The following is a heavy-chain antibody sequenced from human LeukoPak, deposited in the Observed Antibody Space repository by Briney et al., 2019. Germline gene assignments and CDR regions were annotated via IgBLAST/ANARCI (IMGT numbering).Heavy chain of an antibody. CDR2: ISGSGGST. V-gene: IGHV3-23*01. Sequence: GGSLRLSCAASGFTFSSYAMSWVRQAPGKGLEWVSAISGSGGSTYYADSVKGRFTISRDNAKNTLYLQMNSLRAEDTAVYYCARVGVDYYGSGSYYYGMDVWGQGTTVTVSS. D-gene: IGHD3-10*01. J-gene: IGHJ6*02. CDR3: ARVGVDYYGSGSYYYGMDV. CDR1: GFTFSSYA.